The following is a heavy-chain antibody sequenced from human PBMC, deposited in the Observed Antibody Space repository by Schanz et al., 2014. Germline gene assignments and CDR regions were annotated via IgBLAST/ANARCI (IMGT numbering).Heavy chain of an antibody. CDR2: INVGNGNM. D-gene: IGHD5-12*01. V-gene: IGHV1-18*01. Sequence: QVQLLQPGAEVKKPGASVKVSCKASGYTFTSYGISWVRQAPGQGLEWMGWINVGNGNMKYSQKFQGRVTITRDTSASTACMELTSLRSEDTAVHFCTRDLTVDTGFVVRYYNYCMDDWGQGTTVTVSS. J-gene: IGHJ6*02. CDR3: TRDLTVDTGFVVRYYNYCMDD. CDR1: GYTFTSYG.